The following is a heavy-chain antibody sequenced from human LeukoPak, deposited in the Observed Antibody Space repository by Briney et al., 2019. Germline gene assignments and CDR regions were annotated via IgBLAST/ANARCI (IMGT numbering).Heavy chain of an antibody. CDR3: ARDQYYDSTYYFDY. CDR2: SRNKANSYTT. Sequence: PGGSLRLSCAVSGFTFSDHYMDWVRQAPGKGLEWVGRSRNKANSYTTEYAVSVKGRFTISRDDSKPSLYLQMNSLKTEDTAVYYCARDQYYDSTYYFDYWGQGVPVTVSS. J-gene: IGHJ4*02. D-gene: IGHD3-10*01. CDR1: GFTFSDHY. V-gene: IGHV3-72*01.